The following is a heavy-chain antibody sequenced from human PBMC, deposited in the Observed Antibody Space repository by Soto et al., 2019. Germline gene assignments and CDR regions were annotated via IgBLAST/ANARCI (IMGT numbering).Heavy chain of an antibody. Sequence: PGGSLRLSCAASGFTFSSYAMTWVRQAPGKGLEWVSAITENGGDTYYADSVKGRFTISRDNSRNTLYLQMNSLGAEDAALYYCAKALVGEVGATDYWGQGTLVTVSS. J-gene: IGHJ4*02. D-gene: IGHD1-26*01. CDR2: ITENGGDT. CDR3: AKALVGEVGATDY. V-gene: IGHV3-23*01. CDR1: GFTFSSYA.